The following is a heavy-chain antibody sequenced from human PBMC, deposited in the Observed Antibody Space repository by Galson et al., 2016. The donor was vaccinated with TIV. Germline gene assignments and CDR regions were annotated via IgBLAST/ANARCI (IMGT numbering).Heavy chain of an antibody. Sequence: SLRLSCAASGFTFGSYGMHWVRQAPGKGLDWVALISYDRSNKDYADSVKGRFTISRDNSKNTLYQQMNSLRAEDTAVYYCARDSSGYFSFDCWGQGTLVTVSS. V-gene: IGHV3-30*03. D-gene: IGHD3-22*01. CDR1: GFTFGSYG. CDR2: ISYDRSNK. CDR3: ARDSSGYFSFDC. J-gene: IGHJ4*02.